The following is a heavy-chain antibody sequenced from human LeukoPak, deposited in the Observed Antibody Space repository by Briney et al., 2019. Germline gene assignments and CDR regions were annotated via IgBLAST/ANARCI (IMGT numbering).Heavy chain of an antibody. Sequence: EASVKVSCKASGYTFTGYYMHWERQAPGQGLEWMGWINPNSGGTNYAQKFQGWVTMTRDTSISTAYMELSRLRSDDTAVYYCARDVGSELIDSSGYPRGGWFDPWGQGTLVTVSS. D-gene: IGHD3-22*01. J-gene: IGHJ5*02. CDR2: INPNSGGT. CDR3: ARDVGSELIDSSGYPRGGWFDP. V-gene: IGHV1-2*04. CDR1: GYTFTGYY.